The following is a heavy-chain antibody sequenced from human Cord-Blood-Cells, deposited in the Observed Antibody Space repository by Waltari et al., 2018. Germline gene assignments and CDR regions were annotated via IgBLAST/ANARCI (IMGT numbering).Heavy chain of an antibody. CDR3: ARVGGSYYAFDI. CDR1: GYSISSGYY. J-gene: IGHJ3*02. V-gene: IGHV4-38-2*02. CDR2: IYHSGST. Sequence: QVQLQESGPGLVKPSETLSLTCPVSGYSISSGYYWGWLRQPPGKGLEWIGSIYHSGSTYYNPSLKSRVTISVDTSKNQFSLKLSSVTAADTAVYYCARVGGSYYAFDIWGQGTMVTVSS. D-gene: IGHD1-26*01.